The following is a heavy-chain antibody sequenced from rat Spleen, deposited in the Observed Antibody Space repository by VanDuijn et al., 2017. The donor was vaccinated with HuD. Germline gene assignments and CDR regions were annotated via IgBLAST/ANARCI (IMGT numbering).Heavy chain of an antibody. CDR2: IWGDGST. D-gene: IGHD1-11*01. Sequence: QVQLKESGPGLVQPSETLSLTCTVSGFSLTNYSVSWVRQPPGKGLEWMGGIWGDGSTDYNSALKSRLSISRDTSKSQVFLKMNSLQTEDTAIYFCTRENYGGYTSHWFAYWGQGTLVTVSS. V-gene: IGHV2-15*01. J-gene: IGHJ3*01. CDR3: TRENYGGYTSHWFAY. CDR1: GFSLTNYS.